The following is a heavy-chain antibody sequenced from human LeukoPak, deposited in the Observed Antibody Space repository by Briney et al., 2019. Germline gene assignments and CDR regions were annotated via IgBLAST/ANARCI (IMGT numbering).Heavy chain of an antibody. D-gene: IGHD6-19*01. J-gene: IGHJ6*02. CDR3: AKGAYSSGWSPIAYYYYGMDV. Sequence: GGSLRLSCAASGFTFSSYSMNWVRQAPGKGLEWVSSISSSSSYIYYTDSVKGRFTISRDNAKNSLYLQMNSLRAEDTAVYYCAKGAYSSGWSPIAYYYYGMDVWGQGTTVTVSS. CDR1: GFTFSSYS. CDR2: ISSSSSYI. V-gene: IGHV3-21*04.